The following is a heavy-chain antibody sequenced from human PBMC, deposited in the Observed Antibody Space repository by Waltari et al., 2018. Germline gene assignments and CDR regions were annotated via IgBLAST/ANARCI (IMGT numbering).Heavy chain of an antibody. CDR2: VYSSGST. V-gene: IGHV4-39*01. J-gene: IGHJ3*02. CDR1: GDSIRGPTYY. Sequence: QLQLQESGPGLVKPSETLSLTCSVPGDSIRGPTYYWGWIRQPPGKGLEWIGSVYSSGSTYYNPSLKNRATVSADTSKNQFSLKLSSVTAADTAIYYCARHLSGRAFDIWGQGTMVIVSS. CDR3: ARHLSGRAFDI. D-gene: IGHD3-10*01.